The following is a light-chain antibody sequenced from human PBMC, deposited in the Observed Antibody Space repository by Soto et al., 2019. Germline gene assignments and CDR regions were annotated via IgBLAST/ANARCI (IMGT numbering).Light chain of an antibody. CDR1: DSNIGSNS. J-gene: IGLJ1*01. V-gene: IGLV1-44*01. CDR3: AAWDDILNGPGV. CDR2: SNN. Sequence: QSVLTQPPSASGTPGQRVTISCSGSDSNIGSNSVNWYQKVPGTAPKLPIYSNNQRPSGVPERFSGSRSGTSASLVISGLQSGDEADYYCAAWDDILNGPGVFGTGTKVTVL.